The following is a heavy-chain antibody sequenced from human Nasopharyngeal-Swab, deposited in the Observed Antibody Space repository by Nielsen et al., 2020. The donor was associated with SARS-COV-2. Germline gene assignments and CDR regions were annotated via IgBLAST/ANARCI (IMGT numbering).Heavy chain of an antibody. Sequence: GESLKISCAASGFTFSSYAMSWVRQAPGKGLEWVSAISGSGGSTYYAGSVKGRFTISRDNSKNTLYLQMNSLRAEDTAVYYCAKDRDSSEDYWGQGTLVTVSS. J-gene: IGHJ4*02. CDR2: ISGSGGST. V-gene: IGHV3-23*01. CDR3: AKDRDSSEDY. D-gene: IGHD3-10*01. CDR1: GFTFSSYA.